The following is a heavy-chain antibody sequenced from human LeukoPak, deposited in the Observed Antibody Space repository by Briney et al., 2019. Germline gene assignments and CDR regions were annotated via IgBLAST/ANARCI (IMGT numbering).Heavy chain of an antibody. Sequence: GASVKVSCKASGYTFTSYDINWVRQATGQGLERMGWMNPNSGNTGYAQKFQGRVTMTRNTSISTAYMELSSLRSEDTAVYYCARGPKKVITTNGFDYWGQGTLVTVSS. J-gene: IGHJ4*02. CDR1: GYTFTSYD. CDR2: MNPNSGNT. D-gene: IGHD3-22*01. V-gene: IGHV1-8*01. CDR3: ARGPKKVITTNGFDY.